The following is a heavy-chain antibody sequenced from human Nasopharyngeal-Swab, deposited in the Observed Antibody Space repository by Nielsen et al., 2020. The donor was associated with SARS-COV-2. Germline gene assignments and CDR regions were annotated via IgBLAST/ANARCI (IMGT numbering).Heavy chain of an antibody. CDR3: ARDAPYIVVVPTDAFDI. J-gene: IGHJ3*02. CDR2: INAGNGNT. Sequence: ASGKVSCKASGYTFTSYAMHWVRQAPGQRLEWMGWINAGNGNTKYSQKFQGRVTITRDTSASTAYMELSSLRSEDTAVYYCARDAPYIVVVPTDAFDIWGQGTMVTVSS. V-gene: IGHV1-3*01. D-gene: IGHD2-2*01. CDR1: GYTFTSYA.